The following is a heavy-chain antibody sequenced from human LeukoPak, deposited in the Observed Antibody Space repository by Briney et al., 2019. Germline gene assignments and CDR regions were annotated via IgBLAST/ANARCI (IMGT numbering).Heavy chain of an antibody. V-gene: IGHV1-2*02. D-gene: IGHD5-18*01. Sequence: GASVKVSCKASGYTFTGYYMHWVRQAPGQGLEWMGWINPNSGGTNYAQKFQGRVTMTRDTSISTAYMELSRLRSDDTAVYYCARDTQPGGYSYGYNYWGQGTLVTVSS. CDR2: INPNSGGT. CDR3: ARDTQPGGYSYGYNY. CDR1: GYTFTGYY. J-gene: IGHJ4*02.